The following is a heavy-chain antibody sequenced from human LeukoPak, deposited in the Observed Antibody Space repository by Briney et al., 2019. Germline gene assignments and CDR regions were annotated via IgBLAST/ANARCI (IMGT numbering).Heavy chain of an antibody. CDR2: ISSSGSII. CDR3: ANEVVVVPAAMDDY. V-gene: IGHV3-11*01. J-gene: IGHJ4*02. CDR1: GFTFSDYY. D-gene: IGHD2-2*01. Sequence: PGGSLRLSCAASGFTFSDYYMSWIRQAPGKGLEWVSYISSSGSIIYYADSVKGRFTISRDNAKNTLYLQMNSLRAEDTAVYYCANEVVVVPAAMDDYWGQGTLVTVSS.